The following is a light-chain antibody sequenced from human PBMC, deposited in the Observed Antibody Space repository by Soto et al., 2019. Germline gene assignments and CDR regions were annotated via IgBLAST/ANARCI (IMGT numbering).Light chain of an antibody. V-gene: IGKV3-15*01. CDR3: QQGHNWPLT. CDR1: QSISSE. CDR2: GAS. J-gene: IGKJ2*01. Sequence: EIVMTQSPATLSVSPGERATLSCRASQSISSELAWYQQKPGQPPRLLIYGASTRATGVPARFTGSGSGSDFTLTISGLQSEDFAFYYCQQGHNWPLTFGQRTRLEI.